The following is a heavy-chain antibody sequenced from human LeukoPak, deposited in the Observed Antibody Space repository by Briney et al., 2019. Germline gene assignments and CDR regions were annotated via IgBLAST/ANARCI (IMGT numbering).Heavy chain of an antibody. CDR3: ARQFGELYFDY. CDR2: IYYSGST. V-gene: IGHV4-59*08. Sequence: SETLSLTCTVSGGSISSYYWSWIRQPPGKGLEWIGYIYYSGSTIYNPSLKSRVTTSVDTSKNQFSLKLSSVTAADTAVYYCARQFGELYFDYWGQGTLVTVSS. D-gene: IGHD3-10*01. CDR1: GGSISSYY. J-gene: IGHJ4*02.